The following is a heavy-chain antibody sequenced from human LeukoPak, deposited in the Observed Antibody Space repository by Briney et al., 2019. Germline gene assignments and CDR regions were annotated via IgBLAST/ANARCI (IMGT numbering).Heavy chain of an antibody. Sequence: SETLSLTCTVSGGSISSYYWSWIRQPAGKGLEWIGRIYTSGSTNYNPSLKSRVTMSVDTSKNQFSLKLSSVTAADTAVYYCARGVVHYYDSSGYFARPSYYFDYWGQGTLVTVSS. CDR3: ARGVVHYYDSSGYFARPSYYFDY. CDR2: IYTSGST. D-gene: IGHD3-22*01. CDR1: GGSISSYY. V-gene: IGHV4-4*07. J-gene: IGHJ4*02.